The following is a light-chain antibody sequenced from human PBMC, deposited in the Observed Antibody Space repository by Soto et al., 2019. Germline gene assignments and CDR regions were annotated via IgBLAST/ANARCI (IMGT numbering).Light chain of an antibody. Sequence: DIPMTQSPSTLSASVGDRVTITCRASQSISSWLAWYQQKPGKAPKLLIYDASSLHSGVPSRFSGSRSGTEFTLTLSSLQPEDFASYYCQQYFSYSPYTFGQGTKLEI. J-gene: IGKJ2*01. CDR3: QQYFSYSPYT. CDR1: QSISSW. CDR2: DAS. V-gene: IGKV1-5*01.